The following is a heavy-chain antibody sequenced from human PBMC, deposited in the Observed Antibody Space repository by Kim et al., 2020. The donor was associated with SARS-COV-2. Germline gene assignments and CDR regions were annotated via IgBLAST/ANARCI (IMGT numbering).Heavy chain of an antibody. CDR3: ARRVAATINWFDP. CDR2: IYYSGIT. V-gene: IGHV4-39*01. Sequence: SETLSLTCTVSGGSISSTSYYWGWIRQPPGKGLEWIGSIYYSGITYYNPSLKSRVTIYVDTSKNQFSLKLTSVTAADTAVYYCARRVAATINWFDPWGQGTLVTVSS. CDR1: GGSISSTSYY. J-gene: IGHJ5*02. D-gene: IGHD2-15*01.